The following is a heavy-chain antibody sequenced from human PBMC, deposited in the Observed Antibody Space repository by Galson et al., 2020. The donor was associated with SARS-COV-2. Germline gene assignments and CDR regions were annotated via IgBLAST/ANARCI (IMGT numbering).Heavy chain of an antibody. V-gene: IGHV3-7*05. CDR3: ARDTLPDNQFVITMVRGVIIPSYGMDV. D-gene: IGHD3-10*01. Sequence: TGGSLRLSCAASGFTFSSYWMSWVRQAPGKGLEWVANIKQDGSEKYYVDSVKGRFTISRDNAKNSLYLQMNSLRAEDTAVYYCARDTLPDNQFVITMVRGVIIPSYGMDVWGQGTTVTV. CDR1: GFTFSSYW. J-gene: IGHJ6*02. CDR2: IKQDGSEK.